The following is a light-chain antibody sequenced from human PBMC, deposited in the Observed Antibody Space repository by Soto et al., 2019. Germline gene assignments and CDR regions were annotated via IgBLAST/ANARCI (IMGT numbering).Light chain of an antibody. J-gene: IGKJ2*01. CDR2: AAS. V-gene: IGKV1-39*01. CDR3: QQSYSTPYT. CDR1: QSITSY. Sequence: DIQMTQSPSSLSASVGDRVTITCRASQSITSYLNWYQQKPGKAPKLLIYAASSLQSGVPSRFSGSGSGTDCTLPISSLQAEDFATYYCQQSYSTPYTFGQGTKLEIK.